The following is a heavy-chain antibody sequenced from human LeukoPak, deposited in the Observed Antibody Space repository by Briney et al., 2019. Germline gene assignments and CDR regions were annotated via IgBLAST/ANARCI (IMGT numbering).Heavy chain of an antibody. V-gene: IGHV3-23*01. Sequence: PGGSLRLSCAASGFTFSSYAMSWVRQAPGQGLEWVSGIVNSGRSTYYADSVKGRFTISRDNSKNTLYLQMNSLTAEDTAVYYCAKGGWSSCFDPWGQGTLVTVSS. J-gene: IGHJ5*02. CDR3: AKGGWSSCFDP. CDR2: IVNSGRST. CDR1: GFTFSSYA.